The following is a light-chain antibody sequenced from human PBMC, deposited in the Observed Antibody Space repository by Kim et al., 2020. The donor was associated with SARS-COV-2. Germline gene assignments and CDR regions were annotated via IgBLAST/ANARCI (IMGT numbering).Light chain of an antibody. J-gene: IGKJ5*01. CDR1: QSVTSTF. Sequence: LSPGESSTRSCRASQSVTSTFLAWYQQKLGQAPRLLIYAASTRATGIPDRFSGSGSGSDYTLTITRLEPEDFAVYYCQQYGDSITFGQGTRLEIK. CDR2: AAS. V-gene: IGKV3-20*01. CDR3: QQYGDSIT.